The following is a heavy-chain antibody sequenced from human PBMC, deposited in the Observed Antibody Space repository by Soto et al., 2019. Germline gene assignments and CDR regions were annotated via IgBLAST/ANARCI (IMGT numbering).Heavy chain of an antibody. D-gene: IGHD3-3*01. J-gene: IGHJ4*02. CDR1: GFTFNTYS. CDR3: ARGRDFWSGFRYYDY. V-gene: IGHV3-21*01. Sequence: GGSLRLSCIGSGFTFNTYSMNWVRQAPGKGLEWVSSISSSASDITYADSVKGRFTISRDNVKNSLYLQMNSLRAEDTAIYYCARGRDFWSGFRYYDYWGQGTLVTVSS. CDR2: ISSSASDI.